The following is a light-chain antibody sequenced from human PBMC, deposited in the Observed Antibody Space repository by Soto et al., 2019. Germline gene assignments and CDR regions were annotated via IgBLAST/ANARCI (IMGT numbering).Light chain of an antibody. V-gene: IGKV3-20*01. J-gene: IGKJ4*01. CDR3: QQYGGSPEVT. CDR2: GAT. CDR1: QSVSGSY. Sequence: EIVLTQSPGTLSLSPGERATLSCRASQSVSGSYLAWYQQKPGQAPRLLIYGATSRTTGIPDRFSGSGSGTDFILTISRLEAEDFAVYFCQQYGGSPEVTFGGGTKVEIK.